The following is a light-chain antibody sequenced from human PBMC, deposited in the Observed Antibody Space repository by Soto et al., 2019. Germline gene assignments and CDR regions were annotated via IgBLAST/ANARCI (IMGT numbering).Light chain of an antibody. CDR3: SSYAGSKNLV. V-gene: IGLV2-8*01. CDR1: SSDVGGYNY. Sequence: QSALTQPPSASGSPGQSVTIYCTGTSSDVGGYNYVSWYQQHPGKAPKLMIYEVSKRPSGVPDRFSGSKSRNTASLTVSGLQAEDEADYYCSSYAGSKNLVFGGGTKLTVL. J-gene: IGLJ2*01. CDR2: EVS.